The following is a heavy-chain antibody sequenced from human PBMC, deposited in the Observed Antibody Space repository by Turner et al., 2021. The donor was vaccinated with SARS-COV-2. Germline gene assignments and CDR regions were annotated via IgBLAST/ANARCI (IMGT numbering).Heavy chain of an antibody. CDR3: AREVTRDSSGYYYPPDGFDY. V-gene: IGHV1-69*10. CDR1: GGTFSSYA. J-gene: IGHJ4*02. CDR2: IITILGIA. D-gene: IGHD3-22*01. Sequence: QVQLVQSGAEVKKPGSSVKVSCKASGGTFSSYAISWVRQAPGQGREWMGGIITILGIANYAQKFQGRVTITADKSTSTAYMELSRLRSEDTAVYYCAREVTRDSSGYYYPPDGFDYWGQGTLVTVSS.